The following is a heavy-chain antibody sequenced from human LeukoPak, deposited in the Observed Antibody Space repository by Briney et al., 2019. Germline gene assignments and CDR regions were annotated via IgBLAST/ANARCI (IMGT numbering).Heavy chain of an antibody. CDR3: ARLQTYSSSAIDY. J-gene: IGHJ4*02. Sequence: GGSLRLSCTASGFTFGDYAMSWFRQAPGKGLEWVSGINWNGGSTGYADSVKGRFTISRDNAKNSLYLQMNSLRAEDTALYYCARLQTYSSSAIDYWGQGTLVTVSS. CDR2: INWNGGST. CDR1: GFTFGDYA. D-gene: IGHD6-6*01. V-gene: IGHV3-20*04.